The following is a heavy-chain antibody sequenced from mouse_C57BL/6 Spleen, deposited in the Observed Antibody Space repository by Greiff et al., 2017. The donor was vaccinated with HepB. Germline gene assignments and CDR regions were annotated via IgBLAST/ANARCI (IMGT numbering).Heavy chain of an antibody. CDR2: IDPSDSYT. D-gene: IGHD3-2*02. CDR1: GYTFTSYW. J-gene: IGHJ4*01. V-gene: IGHV1-69*01. CDR3: ANRTAQATMDY. Sequence: QVQLQQPGAELVMPGASVKLSCKASGYTFTSYWMHWVKQRPGQGLEWIGEIDPSDSYTNSNQKFKGKSTLTVDKSSSTAYMQLSSLTSEDSAVYYCANRTAQATMDYWGQGPSVTVSS.